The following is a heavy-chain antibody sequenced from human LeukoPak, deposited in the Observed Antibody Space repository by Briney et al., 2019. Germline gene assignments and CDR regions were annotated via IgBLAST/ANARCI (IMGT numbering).Heavy chain of an antibody. CDR1: GYTFTGYY. V-gene: IGHV1-2*02. Sequence: GASVKVSCKASGYTFTGYYMHWVRQAPGQGLEWMGWINPNSGGTNYAQKFQGRVTMTRDTSISTAYMELSRLRSDDTAVYYCARDQTTVVTPGLYYYYMDVWGKGTTVTVSS. D-gene: IGHD4-23*01. CDR2: INPNSGGT. CDR3: ARDQTTVVTPGLYYYYMDV. J-gene: IGHJ6*03.